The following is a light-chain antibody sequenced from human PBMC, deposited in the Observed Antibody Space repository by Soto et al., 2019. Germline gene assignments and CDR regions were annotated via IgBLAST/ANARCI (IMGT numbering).Light chain of an antibody. CDR2: EAS. V-gene: IGKV3-20*01. J-gene: IGKJ2*01. CDR3: QQYGTSPYT. Sequence: EIVLTQSPDTLSLSPGDRATLSCRASQSVSKNFLAWYQQKPGQAPRLLIYEASRRPGGIPDKFSGSGSGTDFTLTINRLEPEDFAVYYCQQYGTSPYTFAQGTKLEI. CDR1: QSVSKNF.